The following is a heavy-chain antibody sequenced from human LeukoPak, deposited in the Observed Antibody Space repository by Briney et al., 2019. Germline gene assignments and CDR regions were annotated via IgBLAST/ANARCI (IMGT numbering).Heavy chain of an antibody. Sequence: PGGSLRLSCAASGFTFSSYGMNWVRQAPGKGPEWISYISRSGATIYYADSVKGRFTISRDNAKNSLYLQMNSLRDEDTAVYYCASRDYFDYWGQGTLVTVSS. CDR2: ISRSGATI. CDR3: ASRDYFDY. J-gene: IGHJ4*02. V-gene: IGHV3-48*03. CDR1: GFTFSSYG.